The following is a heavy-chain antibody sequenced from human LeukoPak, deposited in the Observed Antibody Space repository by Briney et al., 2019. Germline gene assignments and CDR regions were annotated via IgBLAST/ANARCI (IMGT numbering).Heavy chain of an antibody. CDR3: ARVSNSGSYADYYYGMDV. D-gene: IGHD1-26*01. J-gene: IGHJ6*02. Sequence: PSETLSLTCTVSGGSISSSSYYWGWIRQPPGKGLEWIGSIYYSGSTYYNPSLKSRVTISVDTSKNQFSLKLSSVTAADTAVYYCARVSNSGSYADYYYGMDVWGQGTTVTVSS. CDR2: IYYSGST. CDR1: GGSISSSSYY. V-gene: IGHV4-39*07.